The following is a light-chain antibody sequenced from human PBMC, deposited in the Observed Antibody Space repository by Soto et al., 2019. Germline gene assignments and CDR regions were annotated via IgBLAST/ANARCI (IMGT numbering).Light chain of an antibody. Sequence: QSALTQPASVSGSPGQSITISCTGTSSDVGGYNYVSWYQQHPGKAPKLMIYDVSKRPSGVPDRFSGSKSGNTASLTISGLQAEDEADYYCCSYAGGYTHAVFGGGTKVTVL. CDR2: DVS. J-gene: IGLJ2*01. CDR3: CSYAGGYTHAV. CDR1: SSDVGGYNY. V-gene: IGLV2-11*01.